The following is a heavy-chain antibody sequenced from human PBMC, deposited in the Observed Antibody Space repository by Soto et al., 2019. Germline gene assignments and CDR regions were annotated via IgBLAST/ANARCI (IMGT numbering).Heavy chain of an antibody. V-gene: IGHV3-23*01. CDR3: ATSYDSSGYDY. J-gene: IGHJ4*02. CDR1: GFTFSSYA. CDR2: LSGSGIST. D-gene: IGHD3-22*01. Sequence: GGSLRLSCAASGFTFSSYAMSWVRQAPGKGLEWVSALSGSGISTYYAGTVKGRFTISRDNSRNTLYLQMNSLRAEDTAVYYCATSYDSSGYDYWGQGTLVTVSS.